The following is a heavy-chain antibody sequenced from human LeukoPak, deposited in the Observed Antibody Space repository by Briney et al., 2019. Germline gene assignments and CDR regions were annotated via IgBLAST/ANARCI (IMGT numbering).Heavy chain of an antibody. CDR2: FDPEVGET. V-gene: IGHV1-24*01. CDR1: GNTLSEFS. J-gene: IGHJ5*02. CDR3: ATDLLAGGLKTFDP. Sequence: ASVKVSCKVTGNTLSEFSMHWVRQSPGKGLEWMGGFDPEVGETVYAQKFQGRVTMAEDTSTETAYMELSSLRSEDTAVYYCATDLLAGGLKTFDPWGQGTLVTVSS.